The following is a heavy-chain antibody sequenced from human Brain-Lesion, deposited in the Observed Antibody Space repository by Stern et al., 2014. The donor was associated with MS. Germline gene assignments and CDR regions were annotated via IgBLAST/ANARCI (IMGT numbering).Heavy chain of an antibody. D-gene: IGHD4-17*01. V-gene: IGHV4-39*01. CDR1: GGSINTNNYY. J-gene: IGHJ4*02. CDR2: IYSSGST. CDR3: ARTGDDFGDYSLSY. Sequence: QVQLQESGPGLVKPSETLSLTCTVSGGSINTNNYYWGWIRQPPGKGLEWIGNIYSSGSTFYSPSLNSRVTMSVDTSKNQFALNLGSVTAADTAVYYCARTGDDFGDYSLSYGGQGTLGTVSS.